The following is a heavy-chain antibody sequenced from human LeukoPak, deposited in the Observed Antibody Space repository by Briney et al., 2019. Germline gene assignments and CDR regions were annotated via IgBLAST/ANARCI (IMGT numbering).Heavy chain of an antibody. CDR1: GYTFTSYG. D-gene: IGHD3-9*01. CDR2: ISAYNGNT. Sequence: APVKVSCKASGYTFTSYGISWVRQAPGQGLEWMGWISAYNGNTNYAQKLQGRVTMTTDTSTSTAYMELRSLRSEDTAVYYCARDTSSNDILTGYYHAEYFQHWGQGTLVTVSS. J-gene: IGHJ1*01. CDR3: ARDTSSNDILTGYYHAEYFQH. V-gene: IGHV1-18*01.